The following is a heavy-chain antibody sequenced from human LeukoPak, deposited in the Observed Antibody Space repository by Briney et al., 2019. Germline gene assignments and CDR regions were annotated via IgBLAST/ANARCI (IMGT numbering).Heavy chain of an antibody. CDR1: GFTFSSYS. Sequence: GGSLRLSCAASGFTFSSYSMNWVRQAPGKGLEWVSSISSSSSYIYYADSVKGRFTISRDNAKNSLYLQMTSLRAEDTAVYYCARDYYRESRDYYYYYGMDVWGQGTTVTVSS. CDR2: ISSSSSYI. V-gene: IGHV3-21*01. D-gene: IGHD1-26*01. CDR3: ARDYYRESRDYYYYYGMDV. J-gene: IGHJ6*02.